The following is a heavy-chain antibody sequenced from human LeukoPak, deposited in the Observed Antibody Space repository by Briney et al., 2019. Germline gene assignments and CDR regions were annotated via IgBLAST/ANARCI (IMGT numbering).Heavy chain of an antibody. CDR2: IYYSGST. Sequence: PSETLSLTCAVYGGSFSGYYWSWIRQPPGKGLEWIGYIYYSGSTNYNPSLKSRVTISVDTSKNQFSLKLSSVTAADTAVYYCARAVFSYCSGGSCPYFDYWGQGTLVTVSS. CDR1: GGSFSGYY. V-gene: IGHV4-59*01. J-gene: IGHJ4*02. CDR3: ARAVFSYCSGGSCPYFDY. D-gene: IGHD2-15*01.